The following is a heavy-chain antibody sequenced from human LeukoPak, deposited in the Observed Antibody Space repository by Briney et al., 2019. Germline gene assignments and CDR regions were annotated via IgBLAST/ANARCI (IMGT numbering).Heavy chain of an antibody. D-gene: IGHD6-6*01. Sequence: GRSLRLSCAASGFTFSTYGFHWVRQAPGKGLEWVSSITSSSSYIYYADSVKGRFTISRDNAKNSLYLQMNSLRAEDTAVYYCARSYSSSRGTFDYWGQGTLVTVSS. CDR2: ITSSSSYI. V-gene: IGHV3-21*01. CDR3: ARSYSSSRGTFDY. J-gene: IGHJ4*02. CDR1: GFTFSTYG.